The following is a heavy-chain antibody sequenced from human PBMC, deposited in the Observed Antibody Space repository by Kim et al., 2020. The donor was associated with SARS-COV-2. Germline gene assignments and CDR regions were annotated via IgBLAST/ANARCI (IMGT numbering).Heavy chain of an antibody. V-gene: IGHV7-4-1*02. CDR2: INTNTGNP. CDR1: GYTFTSYA. CDR3: ARDRGDGDYYFLNWFDP. D-gene: IGHD4-17*01. J-gene: IGHJ5*02. Sequence: ASVKVSCKASGYTFTSYAMNWVRQAPGQGLEWMGWINTNTGNPTYAQGFTGRFVFSLDTSVSTAYLQISSLKAEDTAVYYCARDRGDGDYYFLNWFDPWGQGTLVTVSS.